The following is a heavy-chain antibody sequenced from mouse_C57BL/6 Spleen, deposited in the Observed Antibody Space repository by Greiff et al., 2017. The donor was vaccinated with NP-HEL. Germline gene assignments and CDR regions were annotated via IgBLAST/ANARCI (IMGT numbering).Heavy chain of an antibody. D-gene: IGHD1-1*01. CDR2: IDPENGDT. CDR3: TAICDDGSGYAMDY. J-gene: IGHJ4*01. V-gene: IGHV14-4*01. CDR1: GFNIKDDY. Sequence: EVQLQQSGAELVRPGASVKLSCTASGFNIKDDYMHWVKQRPEQGLEWIGWIDPENGDTEYASKFQGKATITADTSSNTAYLQLSSLTSEDTAVYYCTAICDDGSGYAMDYWGQGTSVTVSS.